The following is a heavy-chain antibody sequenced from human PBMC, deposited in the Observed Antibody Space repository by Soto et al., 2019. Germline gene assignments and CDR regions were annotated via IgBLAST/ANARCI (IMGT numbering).Heavy chain of an antibody. V-gene: IGHV4-30-2*01. D-gene: IGHD3-10*01. J-gene: IGHJ4*02. CDR2: IYHSGST. CDR1: GGSISSGGYS. CDR3: ARAKRVVRGVIINPRSYYFDY. Sequence: SETLSLTCAVSGGSISSGGYSWSWIRQPPGKGLEWIGYIYHSGSTYYNPSLKSRVTISVDRSKNQFSLKLSSVTAADTAVYYCARAKRVVRGVIINPRSYYFDYWGQGTLVTVSS.